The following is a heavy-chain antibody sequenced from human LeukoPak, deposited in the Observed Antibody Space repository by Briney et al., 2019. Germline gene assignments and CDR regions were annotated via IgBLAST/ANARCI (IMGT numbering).Heavy chain of an antibody. CDR3: AREFGVQLWQVGY. J-gene: IGHJ4*02. CDR1: GFTFSSYA. CDR2: ISYDGSNK. Sequence: GGSLRLSCAASGFTFSSYAMHWVRQAPGKGLEWVAVISYDGSNKYYADSVKGRFTISRGNSKNTLYLQMNSLRAEDTAVYYCAREFGVQLWQVGYWGQGTLVTVSS. V-gene: IGHV3-30-3*01. D-gene: IGHD5-18*01.